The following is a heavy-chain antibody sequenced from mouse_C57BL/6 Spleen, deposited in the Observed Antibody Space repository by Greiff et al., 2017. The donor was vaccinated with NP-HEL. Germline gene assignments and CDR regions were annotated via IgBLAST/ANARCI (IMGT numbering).Heavy chain of an antibody. CDR1: GYAFTNYL. CDR3: ARGGYSNYGGFAY. CDR2: INPGSGGT. V-gene: IGHV1-54*01. Sequence: VQLQQSGAELVRPGTSVKVSCKASGYAFTNYLIEWVKQRPGQGLEWIGVINPGSGGTNYNEKFKGKATLTADKSSSTAYMQLSSLTSEDSAVYCCARGGYSNYGGFAYWGQGTLVTVSA. J-gene: IGHJ3*01. D-gene: IGHD2-5*01.